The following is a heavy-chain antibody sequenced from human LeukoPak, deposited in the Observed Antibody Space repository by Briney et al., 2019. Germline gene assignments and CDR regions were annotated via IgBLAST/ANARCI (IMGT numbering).Heavy chain of an antibody. Sequence: SETLSLTCAVYGGSFSGYYWSWIRQPPGKGLEWIGEINHSGSTNYNPSLESRVTISVDTSKNQFSLKLSSVTAADTAVYYCARHLHYSYGQYYFDYWGQGTLVTVSS. V-gene: IGHV4-34*01. CDR3: ARHLHYSYGQYYFDY. J-gene: IGHJ4*02. D-gene: IGHD5-18*01. CDR1: GGSFSGYY. CDR2: INHSGST.